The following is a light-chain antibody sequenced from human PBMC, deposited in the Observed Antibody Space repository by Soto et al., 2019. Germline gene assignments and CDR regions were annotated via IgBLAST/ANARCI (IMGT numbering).Light chain of an antibody. V-gene: IGLV2-11*01. J-gene: IGLJ3*02. CDR1: SSDVGGYNY. Sequence: QSALTQPRSVSGSPGQSVTISCTGTSSDVGGYNYVSWYQQHPGKAPKLMIYDVSKRPSGVPDRFSGSKSGNTASLTISGLQAEDEADYYCYSYAGSYTWVFGGGTKLTFL. CDR2: DVS. CDR3: YSYAGSYTWV.